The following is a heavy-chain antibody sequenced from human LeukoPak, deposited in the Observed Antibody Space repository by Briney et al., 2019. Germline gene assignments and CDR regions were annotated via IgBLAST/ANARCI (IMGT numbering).Heavy chain of an antibody. CDR3: AREGIAAAGNDY. V-gene: IGHV3-74*01. CDR1: GFTFSSYW. CDR2: INTDGSGT. D-gene: IGHD6-13*01. J-gene: IGHJ4*02. Sequence: GGSLRLSCAASGFTFSSYWMHWVRQAPGKGLVWVSRINTDGSGTSYADSVKGRFTISRDNAKNTLYLQMNSLRAEDTAVYYCAREGIAAAGNDYWGQGTLVTVSS.